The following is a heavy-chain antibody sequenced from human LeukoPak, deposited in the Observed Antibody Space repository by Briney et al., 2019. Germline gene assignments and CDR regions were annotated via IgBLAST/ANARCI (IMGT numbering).Heavy chain of an antibody. J-gene: IGHJ4*02. Sequence: PGGSLRLSCAASSFIFSNAWINWVRQAPGKGLEWVGRIKSKTDGGTTDYAAPVKGRFIISRDDSKNTLYLQMNSLKTEDTALYYCTTVYLTGEGNDYWGQGTLVTVSS. D-gene: IGHD3-9*01. CDR1: SFIFSNAW. V-gene: IGHV3-15*07. CDR2: IKSKTDGGTT. CDR3: TTVYLTGEGNDY.